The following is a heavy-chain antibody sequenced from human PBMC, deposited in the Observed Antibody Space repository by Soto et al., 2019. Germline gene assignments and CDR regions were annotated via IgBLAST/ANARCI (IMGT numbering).Heavy chain of an antibody. J-gene: IGHJ6*03. CDR2: ISSNGVGT. D-gene: IGHD6-6*01. CDR1: GFTISGYA. V-gene: IGHV3-64*01. Sequence: GVSMRVSCAAAGFTISGYAMDCVSKNPGKGLEYVSGISSNGVGTYYANSVQGRFTISRDNSKNTVYLQMGSLRPEDMAVYYCARRARPDFYYMDVWGKGTTVTVSS. CDR3: ARRARPDFYYMDV.